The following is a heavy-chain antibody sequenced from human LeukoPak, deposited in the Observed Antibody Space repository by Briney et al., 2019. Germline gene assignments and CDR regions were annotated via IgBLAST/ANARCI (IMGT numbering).Heavy chain of an antibody. V-gene: IGHV4-39*07. Sequence: PSETLSLTCTVSGGSISSSSYYWGWIRQPRGKGLEWIGSIYYSGSTYYNPSLKSRVTISVDTSKNQFSLKLSSVTAADTAVYYCASRVLLWFGEEYYFDYWGQGTLVTVSS. CDR3: ASRVLLWFGEEYYFDY. CDR1: GGSISSSSYY. J-gene: IGHJ4*02. D-gene: IGHD3-10*01. CDR2: IYYSGST.